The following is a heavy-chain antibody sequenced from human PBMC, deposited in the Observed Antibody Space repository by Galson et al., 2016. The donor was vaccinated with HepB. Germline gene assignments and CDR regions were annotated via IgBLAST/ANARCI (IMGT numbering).Heavy chain of an antibody. D-gene: IGHD2-21*01. Sequence: PALVKPTQTLTLTCTFSGFSLSSSGMSVSWIRQPPGKALEWLARMDWDDDKYYTTSLETRLTLSKDTYKNKVVLTMTNMGTVDTATYYCARTPRFAGRAYYFDYWGQGTLVTVSS. CDR1: GFSLSSSGMS. CDR2: MDWDDDK. V-gene: IGHV2-70*11. J-gene: IGHJ4*02. CDR3: ARTPRFAGRAYYFDY.